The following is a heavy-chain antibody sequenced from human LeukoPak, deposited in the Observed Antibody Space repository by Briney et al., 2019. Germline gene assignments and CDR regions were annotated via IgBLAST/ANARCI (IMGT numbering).Heavy chain of an antibody. CDR3: ARDGPRDGYTSHYYDY. CDR1: GFTFSSYS. V-gene: IGHV3-21*01. D-gene: IGHD5-24*01. J-gene: IGHJ4*02. Sequence: GGSLRLSCAPSGFTFSSYSMNWVRQAPGKGLEWVSSISSSSSYIYYADSVKGRFTISRDNAKNSLYLQMNSLRAEDTAVYYCARDGPRDGYTSHYYDYWGQGTLVTVSS. CDR2: ISSSSSYI.